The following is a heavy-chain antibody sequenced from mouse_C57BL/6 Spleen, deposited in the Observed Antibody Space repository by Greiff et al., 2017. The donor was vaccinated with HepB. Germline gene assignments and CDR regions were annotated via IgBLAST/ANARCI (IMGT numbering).Heavy chain of an antibody. CDR2: IDPSDSYI. CDR3: ALYYGSLYFDY. Sequence: VQLQQPGAELVMPGASVKLSCKASGYTFTSYWMHWVKQRPGQGLEWIGEIDPSDSYINYNQKFKGKSTLTVDKSSSTAYMQLSSLTSEDSAVYYCALYYGSLYFDYWGQGTTLTVSS. D-gene: IGHD1-1*01. CDR1: GYTFTSYW. V-gene: IGHV1-69*01. J-gene: IGHJ2*01.